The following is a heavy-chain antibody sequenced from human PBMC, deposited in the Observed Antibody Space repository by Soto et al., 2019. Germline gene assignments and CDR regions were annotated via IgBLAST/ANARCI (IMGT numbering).Heavy chain of an antibody. CDR3: ARDKITGLFDY. D-gene: IGHD2-8*02. CDR2: IYYSGST. V-gene: IGHV4-59*12. Sequence: SETLSLTCTVSGGSISSYYWSWIRQPPGKGLELIVYIYYSGSTNYSPSLKSRVTISVDTSKNQFSLKLTSVTAADTAVYYCARDKITGLFDYWGQGTLVTVSS. CDR1: GGSISSYY. J-gene: IGHJ4*02.